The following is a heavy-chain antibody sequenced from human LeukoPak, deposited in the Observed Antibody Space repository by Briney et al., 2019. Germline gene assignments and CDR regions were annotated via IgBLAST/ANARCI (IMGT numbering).Heavy chain of an antibody. J-gene: IGHJ4*02. D-gene: IGHD6-19*01. V-gene: IGHV1-46*01. CDR3: ARARGGYSSGWYYLDY. CDR1: GYTFTSYY. Sequence: EASVKVSCKASGYTFTSYYMHWLRQAPGPGLDWMGIINPSGGSTSYAQKFQGRVTMTRDTSTSTVYMELSSLRSEDTAVYYCARARGGYSSGWYYLDYWGQGTLVTVSS. CDR2: INPSGGST.